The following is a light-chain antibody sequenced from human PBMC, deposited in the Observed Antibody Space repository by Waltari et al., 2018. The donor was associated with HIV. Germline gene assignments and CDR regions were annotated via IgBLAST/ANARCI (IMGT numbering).Light chain of an antibody. J-gene: IGLJ3*02. V-gene: IGLV1-51*01. CDR3: GTWDTSLTAVV. CDR2: ENS. CDR1: SSNIGNNF. Sequence: QSVLTQPPSVSAAPGQKVTISCSGSSSNIGNNFVSWYQQIPGTVPKLLIHENSKRPPGIPDRFSGSKSGTSATLGITGLQTGDEADYYCGTWDTSLTAVVFGGGTKLTVL.